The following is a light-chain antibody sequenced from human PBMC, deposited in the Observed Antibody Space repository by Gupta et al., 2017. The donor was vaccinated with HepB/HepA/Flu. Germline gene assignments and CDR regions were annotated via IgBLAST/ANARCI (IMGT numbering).Light chain of an antibody. CDR3: QQDGDPGYT. Sequence: IVLTQSPATLSLSPGERATLSCRASQSVSSNYIAWYQQKPGQAPRLLIYVASTRATGIPDRFSGSGSGTNFTLTISRLDPEDFAVYHCQQDGDPGYTFGQGTKVEIK. V-gene: IGKV3-20*01. J-gene: IGKJ2*01. CDR1: QSVSSNY. CDR2: VAS.